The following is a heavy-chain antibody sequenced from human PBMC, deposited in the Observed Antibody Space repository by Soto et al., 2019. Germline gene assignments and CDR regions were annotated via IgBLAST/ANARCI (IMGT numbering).Heavy chain of an antibody. V-gene: IGHV4-30-2*01. CDR3: ARGGGSDSFDY. J-gene: IGHJ4*02. D-gene: IGHD1-26*01. CDR2: INHLETT. CDR1: GASITFGGYS. Sequence: SETLSLTCTVSGASITFGGYSWSWIRQTPGKGLEWIGYINHLETTFYNPSFESRLTLSIDRAKNQFSLKLHSMSAADRAVYFCARGGGSDSFDYWGQGILVTV.